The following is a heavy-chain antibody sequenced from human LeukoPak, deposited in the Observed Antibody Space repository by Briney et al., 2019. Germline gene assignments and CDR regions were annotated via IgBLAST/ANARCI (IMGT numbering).Heavy chain of an antibody. J-gene: IGHJ4*02. CDR2: MNPNSGNT. CDR3: ARDNSCSGGSCYGVGLDY. V-gene: IGHV1-8*01. Sequence: GASVKVSCKASGYTFTSYDINWVRQATGQGLEWMGWMNPNSGNTGYAQKFQGRVTMTRNTSISTAYMELSSLRSEDTAVYYCARDNSCSGGSCYGVGLDYWGQGTLVTVSS. D-gene: IGHD2-15*01. CDR1: GYTFTSYD.